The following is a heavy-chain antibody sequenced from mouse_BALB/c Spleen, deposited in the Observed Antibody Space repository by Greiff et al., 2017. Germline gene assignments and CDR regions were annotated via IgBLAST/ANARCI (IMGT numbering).Heavy chain of an antibody. CDR2: INSDGGST. CDR1: GFTFSSYA. CDR3: ARGGTLDY. D-gene: IGHD3-1*01. Sequence: EVKVVESGGGLVKPGGSLKLSCAASGFTFSSYAMSWVRKTPEKRLELVAAINSDGGSTYYPDTMERRFIISRDNTKKTLYLQMSSLRSEDTALYYCARGGTLDYWGQGTSVTVSS. J-gene: IGHJ4*01. V-gene: IGHV5-2*01.